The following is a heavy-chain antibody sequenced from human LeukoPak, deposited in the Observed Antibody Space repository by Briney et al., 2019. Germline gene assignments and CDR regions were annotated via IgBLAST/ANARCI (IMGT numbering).Heavy chain of an antibody. CDR2: IYYSGST. V-gene: IGHV4-39*01. D-gene: IGHD3-9*01. CDR3: ASALLLRYFDWLLYSWFDP. CDR1: GGSISSSSYY. Sequence: SETLSLTCTVSGGSISSSSYYWGWIRQPPGKGLEWIGSIYYSGSTYYNPSLKSRVTISVDTSKNQFSLKLSSVTAADTAVYYCASALLLRYFDWLLYSWFDPWGQGTLVTVSS. J-gene: IGHJ5*02.